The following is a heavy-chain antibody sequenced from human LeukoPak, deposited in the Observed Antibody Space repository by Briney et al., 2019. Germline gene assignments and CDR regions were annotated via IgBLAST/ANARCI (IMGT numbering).Heavy chain of an antibody. CDR1: GGSFSVSH. CDR3: VTGIDRSKSGY. Sequence: SETLSLTCVMYGGSFSVSHWSCVRQPPGKGLEWIGEISPGEGTNYNPSLKSRVTVSLDTSKSQFSLTLNSVTAADAAVYYCVTGIDRSKSGYWGQGTLVTVSS. V-gene: IGHV4-34*01. J-gene: IGHJ4*02. D-gene: IGHD2-2*01. CDR2: ISPGEGT.